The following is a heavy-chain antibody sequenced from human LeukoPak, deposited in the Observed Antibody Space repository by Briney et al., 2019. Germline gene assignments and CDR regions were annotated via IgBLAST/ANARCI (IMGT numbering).Heavy chain of an antibody. CDR1: GFTFSSYS. CDR2: ISSSSSYI. D-gene: IGHD5-18*01. J-gene: IGHJ5*02. V-gene: IGHV3-21*01. CDR3: ARRGGGYSYGDSSDWFDP. Sequence: PGGSLRLSCAASGFTFSSYSMNWVRQAPGKGLEWVSSISSSSSYIYYADSVKGRFTISRDNAKNSLYLQMNSLRAEDTAVYYCARRGGGYSYGDSSDWFDPWGQGTLVTVSS.